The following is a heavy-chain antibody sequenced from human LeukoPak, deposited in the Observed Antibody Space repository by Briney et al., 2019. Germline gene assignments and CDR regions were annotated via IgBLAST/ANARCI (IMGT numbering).Heavy chain of an antibody. Sequence: GGSLRLSCAASGFALSTYGMNWVRRAPGKGLEWVSYITSRSTIYYADSVKGRFTISRDNVKNSLYLEMNSLRDDDTAVYYCARRVSGSYLDYWRQGILVTVSS. V-gene: IGHV3-48*02. J-gene: IGHJ4*02. CDR3: ARRVSGSYLDY. D-gene: IGHD3-10*01. CDR2: ITSRSTI. CDR1: GFALSTYG.